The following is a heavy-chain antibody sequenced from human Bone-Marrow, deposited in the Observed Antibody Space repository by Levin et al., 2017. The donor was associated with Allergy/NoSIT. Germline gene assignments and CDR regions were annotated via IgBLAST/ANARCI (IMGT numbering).Heavy chain of an antibody. CDR1: GFIFSSHG. J-gene: IGHJ4*01. Sequence: QHGESLKISCAASGFIFSSHGMHWVRQAPGKGLEWVAFISFDGNNQYYADSVKGRFTISRDNSKNSLFLQMNSLGAVDTGFYFCASQRGFDGDDEFDYWGHGTLVTVSS. V-gene: IGHV3-30*03. CDR2: ISFDGNNQ. D-gene: IGHD5-12*01. CDR3: ASQRGFDGDDEFDY.